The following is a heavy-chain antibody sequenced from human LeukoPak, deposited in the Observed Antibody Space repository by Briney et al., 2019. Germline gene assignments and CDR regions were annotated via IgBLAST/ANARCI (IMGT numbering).Heavy chain of an antibody. V-gene: IGHV3-30*02. D-gene: IGHD1-26*01. CDR2: IRYDGSNK. J-gene: IGHJ4*02. CDR3: AKEGGSYYPFDY. CDR1: GFTFSSYG. Sequence: GGSLRLSCGASGFTFSSYGMHWVRQAPGKGLEWVAFIRYDGSNKYYADSVKGRFTISRDNSKNTLYLQMNSLRAEDTAVYYCAKEGGSYYPFDYWGQGTLVTVSS.